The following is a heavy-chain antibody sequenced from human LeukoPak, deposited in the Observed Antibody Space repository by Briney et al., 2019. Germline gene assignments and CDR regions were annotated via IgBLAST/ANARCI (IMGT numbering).Heavy chain of an antibody. V-gene: IGHV3-20*04. CDR1: GFTFDDYS. D-gene: IGHD3-22*01. Sequence: GGSLRLSCAASGFTFDDYSMSWVRQAPGKGLEWVSGVNWNGGSTAYADSVKGRFTISRDNAKNSLFLQMNSTGAEAKALYYCARAKYYYDSSGYCDWGQGTLVTVSS. CDR3: ARAKYYYDSSGYCD. CDR2: VNWNGGST. J-gene: IGHJ4*02.